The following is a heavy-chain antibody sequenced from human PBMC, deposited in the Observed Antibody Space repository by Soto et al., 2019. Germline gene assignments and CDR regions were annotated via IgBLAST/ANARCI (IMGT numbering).Heavy chain of an antibody. CDR3: ASKPTYYYDSSGYWGGIDY. J-gene: IGHJ4*02. CDR1: GGSVSSGSYY. V-gene: IGHV4-61*01. Sequence: SETLSLTCTVSGGSVSSGSYYWSWIRQPPGKGLEWIGYIYYSGSTNYNPSLKSRVTISVDTSKNQFSLRLSSVTAADTAVYYCASKPTYYYDSSGYWGGIDYWGQGTLVTVSS. D-gene: IGHD3-22*01. CDR2: IYYSGST.